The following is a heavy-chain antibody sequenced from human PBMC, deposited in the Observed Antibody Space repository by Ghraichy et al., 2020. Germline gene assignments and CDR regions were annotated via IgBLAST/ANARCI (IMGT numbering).Heavy chain of an antibody. CDR3: ARRRITIFGVAMRLFDY. CDR2: INHSGST. J-gene: IGHJ4*02. D-gene: IGHD3-3*01. V-gene: IGHV4-34*01. Sequence: SETLSLTCAVYGGSFSGYYWSWIRQPPGKGLEWIGEINHSGSTNYNPSLKSRVTISVDTSKNQFSLKLSSVTAADTAVYYCARRRITIFGVAMRLFDYWGQGTLVTVSS. CDR1: GGSFSGYY.